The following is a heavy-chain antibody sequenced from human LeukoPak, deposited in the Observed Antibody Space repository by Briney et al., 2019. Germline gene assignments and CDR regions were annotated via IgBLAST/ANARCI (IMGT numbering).Heavy chain of an antibody. Sequence: SETLSLTCTISGGSISSYYWNWIRQPAGKGLEWIGRIFSSGSTAYNPSLKSRVTMSVDTSKNQFSLKLTSVTAADTAVYYCARELKGDYGDLQASETFDYWGQGALVTVSS. CDR2: IFSSGST. D-gene: IGHD4-17*01. J-gene: IGHJ4*02. CDR3: ARELKGDYGDLQASETFDY. CDR1: GGSISSYY. V-gene: IGHV4-4*07.